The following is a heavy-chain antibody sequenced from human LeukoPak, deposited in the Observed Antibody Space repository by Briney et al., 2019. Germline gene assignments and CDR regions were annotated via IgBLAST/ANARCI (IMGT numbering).Heavy chain of an antibody. CDR2: VRTSGTT. J-gene: IGHJ2*01. CDR1: GGSISTKY. CDR3: ARDLGQRGVVTAHYWYFDL. Sequence: SETLSLTCTVSGGSISTKYWSWIRQPAGKGLEWIGRVRTSGTTHYNPSLRSRVTISVDNSKNQFSLNLTSVTATDTAVYYCARDLGQRGVVTAHYWYFDLWGRGTLVTVSS. V-gene: IGHV4-4*07. D-gene: IGHD2-21*02.